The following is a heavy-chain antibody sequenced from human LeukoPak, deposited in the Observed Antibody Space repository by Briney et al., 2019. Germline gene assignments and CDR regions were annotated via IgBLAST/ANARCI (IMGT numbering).Heavy chain of an antibody. D-gene: IGHD3-22*01. CDR1: GYTFTSYA. J-gene: IGHJ6*02. CDR3: AREYDSSGYYYLYYYYGMDV. Sequence: ASVKVSCKASGYTFTSYAMHWVRQAPGQRLEWMGWINAGNGNTKYSQKFQGRVTITRDISASTAYMELSSLRSEDTAVYYCAREYDSSGYYYLYYYYGMDVWGQGTTVTVSS. CDR2: INAGNGNT. V-gene: IGHV1-3*01.